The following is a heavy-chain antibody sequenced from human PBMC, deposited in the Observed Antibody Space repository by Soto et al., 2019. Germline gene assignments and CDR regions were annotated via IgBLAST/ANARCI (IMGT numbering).Heavy chain of an antibody. CDR2: ISGSGGST. Sequence: GGSLRLSCAASGFTFSSYAMSWVRQAPGKGLEWVSAISGSGGSTYYADSVKGRFTISRDNSKNTLYLQMNSLRAEDTAVYYCAKDSRNGGNSNWYFDLWGRGTLVTVSS. V-gene: IGHV3-23*01. CDR1: GFTFSSYA. CDR3: AKDSRNGGNSNWYFDL. J-gene: IGHJ2*01. D-gene: IGHD2-21*02.